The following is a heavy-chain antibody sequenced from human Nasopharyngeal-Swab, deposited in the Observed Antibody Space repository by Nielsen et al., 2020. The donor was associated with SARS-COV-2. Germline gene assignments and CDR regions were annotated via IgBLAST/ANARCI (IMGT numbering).Heavy chain of an antibody. D-gene: IGHD1-7*01. J-gene: IGHJ3*02. Sequence: GESLKISCAASGFTFSSYGMHWVRQAPGKGLEWVAVIWYDGSNKYYADSVKGRFTISRDNSKNTLYLQMNSLRAEDTAVYYCALELGAFDIWGQGTMVTVSS. CDR1: GFTFSSYG. CDR2: IWYDGSNK. CDR3: ALELGAFDI. V-gene: IGHV3-33*01.